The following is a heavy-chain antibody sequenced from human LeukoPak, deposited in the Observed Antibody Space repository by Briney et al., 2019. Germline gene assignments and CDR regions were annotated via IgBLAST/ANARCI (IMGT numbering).Heavy chain of an antibody. V-gene: IGHV4-59*01. J-gene: IGHJ6*02. CDR3: AREDPQTTVPEGLDV. Sequence: SETLSLTCTVSGGSISSYYWSWIRQPPGRALEWIGYIYFSGTANYNPSLKSRVTISVDTSKNQFSLKLSSVTAADTAVYYCAREDPQTTVPEGLDVWGQGTTVIVSS. CDR2: IYFSGTA. D-gene: IGHD4-17*01. CDR1: GGSISSYY.